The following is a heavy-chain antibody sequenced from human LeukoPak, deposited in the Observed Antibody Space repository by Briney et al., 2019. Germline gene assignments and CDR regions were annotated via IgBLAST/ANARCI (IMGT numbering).Heavy chain of an antibody. V-gene: IGHV3-7*01. CDR2: IKQDGSEK. D-gene: IGHD3-3*01. CDR3: ASFGNRHWGTHFDY. CDR1: GFTFSSYW. Sequence: GGSLRLSCAASGFTFSSYWMSWVRQAPGKGLEWVANIKQDGSEKYYVDSVKGRFTISRDNAKNSLYLQMNSLRAEDTAVYYCASFGNRHWGTHFDYWGQGTLVTVSS. J-gene: IGHJ4*02.